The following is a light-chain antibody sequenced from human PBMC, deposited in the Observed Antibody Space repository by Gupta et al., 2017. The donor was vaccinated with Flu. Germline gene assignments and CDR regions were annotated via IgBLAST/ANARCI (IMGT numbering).Light chain of an antibody. CDR3: LQSYSSPFT. CDR2: GAS. Sequence: DIQMAQSPSSLSASIGDRVTITCRASQTITNYLNWYQQKPGKAPSLLIFGASSLQSGVPSRISGRGSGTNFTLTISRLQPEDSATYFCLQSYSSPFTFGPGTIVDVE. V-gene: IGKV1-39*01. J-gene: IGKJ3*01. CDR1: QTITNY.